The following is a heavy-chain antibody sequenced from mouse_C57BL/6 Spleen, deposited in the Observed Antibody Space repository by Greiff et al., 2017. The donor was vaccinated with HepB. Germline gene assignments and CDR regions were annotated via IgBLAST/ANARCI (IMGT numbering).Heavy chain of an antibody. J-gene: IGHJ4*01. CDR2: IRLKSDNYAT. CDR1: GFTFSNYW. CDR3: TWLLRAMDY. V-gene: IGHV6-3*01. Sequence: EVKLVESGGGLVQPGGSMKLSCVASGFTFSNYWMNWVRQSPEKGLEWVAQIRLKSDNYATHYAVSVKWRFTISRDDSKSSVYLQMNNLRAEDTEIYYCTWLLRAMDYWGQGTSVTVSS. D-gene: IGHD2-3*01.